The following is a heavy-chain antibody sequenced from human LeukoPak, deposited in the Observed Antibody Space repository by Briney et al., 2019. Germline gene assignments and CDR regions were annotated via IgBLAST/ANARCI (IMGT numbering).Heavy chain of an antibody. CDR1: GFTIRSNY. J-gene: IGHJ4*02. CDR2: IYSGGST. V-gene: IGHV3-53*05. D-gene: IGHD6-13*01. Sequence: GGSLSLSCAASGFTIRSNYMSGVRQAPGKGLEWVSVIYSGGSTYYADSVKGRFTISRDNSKNTLYLQMNSLRAEDTAVYYCAYSSSWYVFDYWGQGTLVTVSS. CDR3: AYSSSWYVFDY.